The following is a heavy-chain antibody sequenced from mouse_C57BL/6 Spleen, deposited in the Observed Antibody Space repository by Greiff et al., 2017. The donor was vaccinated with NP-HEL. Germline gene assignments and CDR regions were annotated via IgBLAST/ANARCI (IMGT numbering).Heavy chain of an antibody. CDR2: IDPSDSYT. V-gene: IGHV1-50*01. CDR1: GYTFTSYW. J-gene: IGHJ2*01. Sequence: QVQLQQPGAELVKPGASVKLSCKASGYTFTSYWMQWVKQRPGQGLEWIGEIDPSDSYTNYNQKFKGKATLTVDTSSSTAYMQLSSLTSEDSAVYYCAKGLYYGNPYSFDYWGKGTTLTVSS. D-gene: IGHD2-1*01. CDR3: AKGLYYGNPYSFDY.